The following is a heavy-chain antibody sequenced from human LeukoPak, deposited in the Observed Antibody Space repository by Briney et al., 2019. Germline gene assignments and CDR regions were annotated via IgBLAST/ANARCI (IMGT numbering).Heavy chain of an antibody. V-gene: IGHV3-23*01. CDR2: ISGSHSST. CDR1: GFIFSNYA. D-gene: IGHD3-3*01. J-gene: IGHJ1*01. CDR3: AKGGYDFWSGYYWYFQH. Sequence: PGGSLRLSCEVSGFIFSNYAMSWVRQAPGKGLEWVSAISGSHSSTYYADSVKGRFTIPRDNSKNTLSLQMSSLRVEDTAVYYCAKGGYDFWSGYYWYFQHWGQGTLVTVPS.